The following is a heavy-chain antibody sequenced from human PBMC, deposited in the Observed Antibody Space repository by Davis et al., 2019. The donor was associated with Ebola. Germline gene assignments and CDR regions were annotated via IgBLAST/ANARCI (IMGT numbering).Heavy chain of an antibody. CDR3: ARDGGYHSHFDY. V-gene: IGHV4-61*09. Sequence: SETLSLTCTVSGGSISSGSYYWSWIRQPAGKGLEWIGHIYTSGSTNYNPSLKSRVTISVDTSKNQFSLKLSSVTAADTAVYYCARDGGYHSHFDYWGQGTLVTVSS. CDR2: IYTSGST. CDR1: GGSISSGSYY. J-gene: IGHJ4*02. D-gene: IGHD3-22*01.